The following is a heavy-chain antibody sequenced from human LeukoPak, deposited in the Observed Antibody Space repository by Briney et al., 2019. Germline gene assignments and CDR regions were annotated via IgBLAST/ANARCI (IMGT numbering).Heavy chain of an antibody. CDR2: ISGSGGTT. V-gene: IGHV3-23*01. J-gene: IGHJ4*02. Sequence: GGSLRLSCAASGFTFSSDSMSWVRQAPGKGLEWVSIISGSGGTTYYADSVKGRFTISRDNSKNTVYLQMNSLRAEDTAVYYCAKEMRLYSSSWEIDYWGQGTLVTVSS. CDR1: GFTFSSDS. D-gene: IGHD6-13*01. CDR3: AKEMRLYSSSWEIDY.